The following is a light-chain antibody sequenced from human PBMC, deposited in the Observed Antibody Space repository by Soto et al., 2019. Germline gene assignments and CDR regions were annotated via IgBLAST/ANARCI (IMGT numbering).Light chain of an antibody. CDR2: LNSDGSH. CDR3: QTWGTGMTWV. Sequence: QPVLTQSPSASASLGASVKLTCTQSSGHSSYAIAWHQQQPEKGPRYLMKLNSDGSHSKGDGIPDRFSGSSSGAERYLTISSLQSEDEADYYCQTWGTGMTWVFGGGTKLTVL. V-gene: IGLV4-69*01. CDR1: SGHSSYA. J-gene: IGLJ3*02.